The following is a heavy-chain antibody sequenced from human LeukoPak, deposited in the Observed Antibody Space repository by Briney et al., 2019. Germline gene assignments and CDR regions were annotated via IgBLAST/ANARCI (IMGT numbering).Heavy chain of an antibody. Sequence: PSQTLSLTCTVSGGSINSGAYYWTWIRQHPGKGLEWIGHIYYSGSPYYNPSLKSRVSMSVDTSKNQFSLKLSSVIAADTAVYYCARGYCSSTSCVFDYWGQGTLVTVSS. CDR2: IYYSGSP. CDR1: GGSINSGAYY. D-gene: IGHD2-2*01. CDR3: ARGYCSSTSCVFDY. V-gene: IGHV4-31*03. J-gene: IGHJ4*02.